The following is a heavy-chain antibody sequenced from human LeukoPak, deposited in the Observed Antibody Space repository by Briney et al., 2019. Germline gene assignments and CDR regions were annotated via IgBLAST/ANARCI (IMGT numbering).Heavy chain of an antibody. CDR3: ASSLIITSQNIVHYFDY. Sequence: PGGSLRLSCAASGFTFSSYEMIWVRQAPGKGLEWVSYISSSGSTIYYADSEKGRFTISRDNAKNSLYLQMNSLRAEDTAVYYCASSLIITSQNIVHYFDYWGQGTLVTVSS. V-gene: IGHV3-48*03. CDR1: GFTFSSYE. J-gene: IGHJ4*02. CDR2: ISSSGSTI. D-gene: IGHD1-14*01.